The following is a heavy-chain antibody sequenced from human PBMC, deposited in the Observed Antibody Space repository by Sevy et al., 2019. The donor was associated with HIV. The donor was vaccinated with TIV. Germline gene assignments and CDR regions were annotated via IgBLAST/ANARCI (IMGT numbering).Heavy chain of an antibody. Sequence: SETLSLTCSVSGDSISNYYWNWIRQPPGKGLEWIAYIYYSGSTNYNPPLKSRVTISVDTSKNQFSLKLSSVTAADTAVYYCARGASGYFDPLDYWGQGTLVTVSS. D-gene: IGHD3-10*01. CDR3: ARGASGYFDPLDY. CDR1: GDSISNYY. CDR2: IYYSGST. V-gene: IGHV4-59*01. J-gene: IGHJ4*02.